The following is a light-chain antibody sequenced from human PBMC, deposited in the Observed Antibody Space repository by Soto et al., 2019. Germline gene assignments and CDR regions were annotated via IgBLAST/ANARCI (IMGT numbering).Light chain of an antibody. J-gene: IGKJ4*01. Sequence: DIQMTQSPSSVSASVGDRVTITFRASQGIISWLAWYQQKPGKSPKLLLYAASSLQSGDTSRFSGSGSETELTHTINSLQPEDFATYYCQQANSFPLSFGGGTKLEIK. V-gene: IGKV1-12*01. CDR1: QGIISW. CDR3: QQANSFPLS. CDR2: AAS.